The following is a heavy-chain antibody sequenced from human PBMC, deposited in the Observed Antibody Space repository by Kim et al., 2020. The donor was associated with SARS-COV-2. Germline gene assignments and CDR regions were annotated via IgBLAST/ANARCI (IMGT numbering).Heavy chain of an antibody. D-gene: IGHD2-2*02. J-gene: IGHJ5*01. Sequence: GGSLRLSCAASGFTFSSYAMSWVRQAPGKGLEWVSIISGSGDSTYYADSVKGRFTICRDNSKNTLCLQLNSLRADDTALYYCAKGDCSSASCYTTDSWG. CDR1: GFTFSSYA. CDR3: AKGDCSSASCYTTDS. CDR2: ISGSGDST. V-gene: IGHV3-23*01.